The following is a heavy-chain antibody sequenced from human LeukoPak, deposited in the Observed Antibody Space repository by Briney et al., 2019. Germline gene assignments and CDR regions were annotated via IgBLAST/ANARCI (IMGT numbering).Heavy chain of an antibody. CDR2: ITGSSSYI. CDR1: GFTFSSYN. CDR3: TRVGYIDEGIDY. D-gene: IGHD5-24*01. V-gene: IGHV3-21*01. Sequence: GGSLRLSCAASGFTFSSYNVNWVRQAPGKGLEWVSSITGSSSYIYYADSVKGRFTISRDNAKNSLYLQMNSLRAEDTAIYYCTRVGYIDEGIDYWGQGTLVTVSS. J-gene: IGHJ4*02.